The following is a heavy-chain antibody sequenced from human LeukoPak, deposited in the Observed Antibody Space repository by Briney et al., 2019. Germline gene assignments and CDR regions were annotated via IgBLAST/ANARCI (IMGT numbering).Heavy chain of an antibody. D-gene: IGHD1-26*01. CDR3: ARGATISGTGYFDF. CDR2: IDHRGDT. J-gene: IGHJ4*03. CDR1: GGSFSRYY. Sequence: SETLSLTCAVYGGSFSRYYWSWIRQSPGKGLEWIAEIDHRGDTNYNPSVKSRVTISVDTSKNQFSLRVRSLSAADTAVYYCARGATISGTGYFDFWGQGTLVTVSS. V-gene: IGHV4-34*01.